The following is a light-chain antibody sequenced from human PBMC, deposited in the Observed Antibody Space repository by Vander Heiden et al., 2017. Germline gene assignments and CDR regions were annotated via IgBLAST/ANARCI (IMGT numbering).Light chain of an antibody. V-gene: IGKV1-39*01. CDR3: QQSYRTPYT. CDR1: QSISSY. J-gene: IGKJ2*01. Sequence: DIQMTQSPSSLPASVGDRATITCRASQSISSYLNWYQQKPGKAPKLLIYAASSLQIGVPSRFSGSGSGTDFTLTISRLEPEDFATYYCQQSYRTPYTFGQGTKLEIK. CDR2: AAS.